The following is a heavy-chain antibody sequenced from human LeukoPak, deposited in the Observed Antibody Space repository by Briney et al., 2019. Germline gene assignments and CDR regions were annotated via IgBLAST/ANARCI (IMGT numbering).Heavy chain of an antibody. D-gene: IGHD6-6*01. Sequence: PGGSLRLSCAASGFTFSSHWMNWVRQAPGKGLEWVSSINSKSRYIYYADSLKGRFTISRDNGKNSVYLQMNSLRAEDTAVYFCARADSSSSRLDCWGQGTLVTVSS. V-gene: IGHV3-21*01. CDR3: ARADSSSSRLDC. CDR1: GFTFSSHW. J-gene: IGHJ4*02. CDR2: INSKSRYI.